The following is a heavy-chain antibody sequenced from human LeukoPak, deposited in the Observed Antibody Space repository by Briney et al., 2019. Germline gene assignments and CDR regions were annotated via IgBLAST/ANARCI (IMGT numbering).Heavy chain of an antibody. CDR3: ARDRASGSYYLRYFDY. J-gene: IGHJ4*02. Sequence: TSETLSLTCTVSGGSISSGGYYWSWIRQHPGQGLEWIGYIYYSGSTYYNPSLKSRVTISVDTSKNQFSLKLSSVTAADTAVYYCARDRASGSYYLRYFDYWGQGTLVTVSS. CDR2: IYYSGST. V-gene: IGHV4-31*03. D-gene: IGHD1-26*01. CDR1: GGSISSGGYY.